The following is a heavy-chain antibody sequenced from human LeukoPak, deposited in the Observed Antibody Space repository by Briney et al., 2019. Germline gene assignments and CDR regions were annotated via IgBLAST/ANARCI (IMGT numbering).Heavy chain of an antibody. CDR3: ARWPGGYCSGGSCQSSTYFDY. CDR1: GGSFSGYY. CDR2: INHSGST. D-gene: IGHD2-15*01. Sequence: PSETLSLTCAVYGGSFSGYYWSWIRQPPGKGLEWIGEINHSGSTNYNPSLKSRVTISVDTSKNQFSLKLSSVTAADTAVYYCARWPGGYCSGGSCQSSTYFDYWGQGTLVTVSS. J-gene: IGHJ4*02. V-gene: IGHV4-34*01.